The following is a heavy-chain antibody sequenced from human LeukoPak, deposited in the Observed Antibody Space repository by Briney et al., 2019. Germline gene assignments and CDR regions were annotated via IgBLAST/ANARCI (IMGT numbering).Heavy chain of an antibody. CDR3: ARDHYYDSSGSAGDY. V-gene: IGHV1-18*01. CDR2: ISAYNGNT. D-gene: IGHD3-22*01. Sequence: ASVKVSCKASGYTFTSYGISWVRQAPGQGLEWMGWISAYNGNTNYAQKLQGKVTMTTDTSTSTAYMELRSLRSDDTAVYYCARDHYYDSSGSAGDYWGQGTLVTVSS. CDR1: GYTFTSYG. J-gene: IGHJ4*02.